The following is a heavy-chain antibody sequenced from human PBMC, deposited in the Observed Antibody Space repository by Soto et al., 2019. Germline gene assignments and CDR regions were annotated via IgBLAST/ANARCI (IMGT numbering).Heavy chain of an antibody. J-gene: IGHJ6*02. D-gene: IGHD3-22*01. CDR1: GGTFSSYA. CDR3: AREEITMRVVVITPGGMDV. V-gene: IGHV1-69*01. CDR2: IIPIFGTA. Sequence: QVQLVQSGAEVKKPGSSVKVSCKASGGTFSSYAISWVRQAPGQGLEWMGGIIPIFGTATYAQKFQGRVTITSDESTSTAYMELSSLRSEDTAVYYCAREEITMRVVVITPGGMDVWGQGTTVTVSS.